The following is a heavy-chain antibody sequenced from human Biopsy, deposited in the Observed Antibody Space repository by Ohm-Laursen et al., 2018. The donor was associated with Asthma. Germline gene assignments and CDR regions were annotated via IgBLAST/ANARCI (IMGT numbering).Heavy chain of an antibody. Sequence: SLRLSCSASGFTFSTYGMHWVRQAPGKGLEWVADIWFDGSNKHYADSVKGRFTISRDNSKNTLYLQMNSLRAEDTALYYCGRERSYMVDYWGQGTLVIVSS. V-gene: IGHV3-33*01. CDR3: GRERSYMVDY. J-gene: IGHJ4*02. D-gene: IGHD3-10*01. CDR1: GFTFSTYG. CDR2: IWFDGSNK.